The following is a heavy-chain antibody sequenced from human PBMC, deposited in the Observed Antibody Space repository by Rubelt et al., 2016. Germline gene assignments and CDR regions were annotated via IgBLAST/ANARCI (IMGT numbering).Heavy chain of an antibody. V-gene: IGHV1-18*01. J-gene: IGHJ3*02. Sequence: QVQLVQSGAEVKKPGASVKVSCKASGYTFSKYGISWARQAPGQGLEWMGWISVNSGDTKYAQKRQGRVTMTTDTSTSTAYMELTSLRSDDTAVYSCARATNWNYAFDIWGQGTMVTVSS. D-gene: IGHD1-7*01. CDR3: ARATNWNYAFDI. CDR1: GYTFSKYG. CDR2: ISVNSGDT.